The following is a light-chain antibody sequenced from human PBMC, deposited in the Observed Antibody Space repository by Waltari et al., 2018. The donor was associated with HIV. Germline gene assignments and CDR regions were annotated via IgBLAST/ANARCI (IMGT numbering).Light chain of an antibody. CDR2: CNG. V-gene: IGLV1-40*01. J-gene: IGLJ1*01. CDR1: SSNIGAGYK. CDR3: QSYDSSLGGYV. Sequence: QSVLTQPPSVSGAPGQRVTISCTGSSSNIGAGYKVHWYQQLPGTAPKLLIYCNGYRPAGGPDRFFGSKSGTSASLASTGLQAEDEADYHCQSYDSSLGGYVFGTGTKVTVL.